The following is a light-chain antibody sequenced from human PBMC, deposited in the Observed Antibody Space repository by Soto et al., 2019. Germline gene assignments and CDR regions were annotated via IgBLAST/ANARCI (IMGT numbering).Light chain of an antibody. J-gene: IGLJ3*02. Sequence: QSALTQPPSASGSPGQSVTISCTGTGSDVGGYNYVSWYQQHPGKAPKLMISEVTKRPSGVPDRFSGSKSGNTASLTVSGLRTEDEADYYCSSYAGSNNLWVFGGGTKVTVL. CDR2: EVT. V-gene: IGLV2-8*01. CDR3: SSYAGSNNLWV. CDR1: GSDVGGYNY.